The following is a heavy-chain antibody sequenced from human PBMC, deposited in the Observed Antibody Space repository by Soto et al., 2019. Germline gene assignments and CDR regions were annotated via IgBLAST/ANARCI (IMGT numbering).Heavy chain of an antibody. D-gene: IGHD3-3*01. CDR3: ARDYPTPITIFGVVIQDYYYYGMDV. CDR1: GYTFTSYG. Sequence: GASVKVSCKASGYTFTSYGISWVRQAPGQGLEWMGWISAYSGNTNYAQKLQGRVTMTTDTSTSTAYMELRSLRSDDTAVYYCARDYPTPITIFGVVIQDYYYYGMDVWGQGTTVTVS. CDR2: ISAYSGNT. V-gene: IGHV1-18*01. J-gene: IGHJ6*02.